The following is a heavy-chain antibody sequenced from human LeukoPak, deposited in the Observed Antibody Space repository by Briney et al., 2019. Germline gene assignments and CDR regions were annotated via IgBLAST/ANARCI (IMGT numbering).Heavy chain of an antibody. Sequence: ATVKVSCKASGYTFTSYAMHWVRQAPGQRLEWMGWINAGNGNTKYSQEFQGRVTITRDTSASTAYMELSSLRSEDMAVYYCARVVKYRSGPLTDLLPYYFDYWGQGTLVTVSS. V-gene: IGHV1-3*03. D-gene: IGHD6-19*01. J-gene: IGHJ4*02. CDR3: ARVVKYRSGPLTDLLPYYFDY. CDR2: INAGNGNT. CDR1: GYTFTSYA.